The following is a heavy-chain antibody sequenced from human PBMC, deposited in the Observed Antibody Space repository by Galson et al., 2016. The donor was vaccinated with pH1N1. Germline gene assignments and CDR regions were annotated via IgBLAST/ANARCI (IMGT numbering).Heavy chain of an antibody. Sequence: SLRLSCAASGFIFRDYWMSWVRQAPGKGLEWVAKINQDGSRKYYADSMKGRCTISRDNAENSLSLQMNSLRVEDTALYYCATEDYYTSLYWGQGILVTVSS. CDR1: GFIFRDYW. CDR3: ATEDYYTSLY. D-gene: IGHD1-26*01. J-gene: IGHJ4*02. CDR2: INQDGSRK. V-gene: IGHV3-7*01.